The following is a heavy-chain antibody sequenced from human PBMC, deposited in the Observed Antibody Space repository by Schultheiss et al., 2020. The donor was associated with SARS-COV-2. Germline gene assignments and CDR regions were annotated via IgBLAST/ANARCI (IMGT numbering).Heavy chain of an antibody. V-gene: IGHV6-1*01. J-gene: IGHJ4*02. CDR3: TRGTEADFDY. Sequence: SETLSLTCAISGDSVSSNSDTWNWIRQSPSRGLEWLGRTYYRSKWSNDYAPSVKSRISINPDTSKNQFSLHLNSVTPEDTAVYYCTRGTEADFDYWGQGTLVTVSS. CDR1: GDSVSSNSDT. CDR2: TYYRSKWSN.